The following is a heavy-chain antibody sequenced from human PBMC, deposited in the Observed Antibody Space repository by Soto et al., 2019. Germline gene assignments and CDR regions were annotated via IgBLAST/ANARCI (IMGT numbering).Heavy chain of an antibody. CDR1: GFTFSGYS. Sequence: GGSLRLSCVGSGFTFSGYSMAWVRQAPGRGLEWVASISSRSTNIDYADSVKGRFTISRDNAKNLVSLQMSSLRGEDTALYYCAKFTEPGYSSIWYYFEYWGQGTPVTAPQ. D-gene: IGHD6-19*01. CDR3: AKFTEPGYSSIWYYFEY. J-gene: IGHJ4*02. CDR2: ISSRSTNI. V-gene: IGHV3-21*06.